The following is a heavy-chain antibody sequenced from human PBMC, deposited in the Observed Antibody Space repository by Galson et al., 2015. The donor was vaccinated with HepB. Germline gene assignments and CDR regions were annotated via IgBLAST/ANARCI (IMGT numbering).Heavy chain of an antibody. Sequence: SLRLSCAASGFNFNDFYMTRIRQAPGKGLEWISSISGSGTIREYADSVKGRFTASRDNAKNLLYLQMNGLRADDTAVYYCARAAGWLGPWGQGTLVTVSS. V-gene: IGHV3-11*01. CDR3: ARAAGWLGP. CDR1: GFNFNDFY. J-gene: IGHJ5*02. CDR2: ISGSGTIR.